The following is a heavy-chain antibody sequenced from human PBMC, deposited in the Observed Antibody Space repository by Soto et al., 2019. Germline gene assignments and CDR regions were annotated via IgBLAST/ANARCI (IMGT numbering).Heavy chain of an antibody. D-gene: IGHD3-9*01. CDR1: DGTISVYY. CDR2: IYDSGSP. Sequence: EAQSLTSIYSDGTISVYYWSMIRQSPGQGLEWIGYIYDSGSPYYNPSLKTRVTISADTSKNPVSLKLTSATAADTAVYFCARGVRSSPPRYWGRGTLVTVSS. J-gene: IGHJ4*02. CDR3: ARGVRSSPPRY. V-gene: IGHV4-59*01.